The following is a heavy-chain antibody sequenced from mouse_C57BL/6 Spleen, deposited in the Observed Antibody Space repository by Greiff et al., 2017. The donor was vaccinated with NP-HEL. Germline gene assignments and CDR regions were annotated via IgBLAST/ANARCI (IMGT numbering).Heavy chain of an antibody. CDR2: ISSGGDYL. Sequence: EVKLMESGEGLVKPGGSLKLSCAASGFTFSSYAMSWVRQTPEKRLEWVAYISSGGDYLYYADTVKGRFTISRDNARNTLYLQMSSLKSEDTAIYYCTRELDDGSNWFADWGQGTLVTVSA. CDR3: TRELDDGSNWFAD. V-gene: IGHV5-9-1*02. D-gene: IGHD1-1*01. CDR1: GFTFSSYA. J-gene: IGHJ3*01.